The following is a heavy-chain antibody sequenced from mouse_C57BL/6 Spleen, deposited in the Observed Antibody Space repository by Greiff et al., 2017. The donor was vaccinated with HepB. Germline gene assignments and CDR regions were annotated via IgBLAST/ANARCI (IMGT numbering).Heavy chain of an antibody. CDR2: IWSGGST. CDR3: ARTPQNWAFDY. V-gene: IGHV2-2*01. CDR1: GFSLTSYG. J-gene: IGHJ2*01. Sequence: QVQLKESGPGLVQPSQSLSITCTVSGFSLTSYGVHWVRQSPGKGLEWLGVIWSGGSTDYNAAFISRLSISKDNSKSQVFFKMNSLQADDTAIYYCARTPQNWAFDYWGQGTTLTVSS. D-gene: IGHD4-1*01.